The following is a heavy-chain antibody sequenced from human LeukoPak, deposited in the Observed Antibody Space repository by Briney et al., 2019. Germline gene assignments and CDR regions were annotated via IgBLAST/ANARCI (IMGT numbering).Heavy chain of an antibody. V-gene: IGHV3-9*01. CDR1: GFTFDDYA. Sequence: GGSLRLSCAASGFTFDDYAMHWVRQAPGKGLEWVSGISWNSGSIGYADSVKGRFTISRDNAKNSLHLQMNSLRAEDTALYYCAKELRYSYGFLGVLDYWGQGTLVTVSS. CDR2: ISWNSGSI. CDR3: AKELRYSYGFLGVLDY. D-gene: IGHD5-18*01. J-gene: IGHJ4*02.